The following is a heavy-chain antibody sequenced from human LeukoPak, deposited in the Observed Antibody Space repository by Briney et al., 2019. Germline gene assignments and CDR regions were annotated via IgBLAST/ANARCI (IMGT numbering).Heavy chain of an antibody. J-gene: IGHJ3*02. CDR1: GFTFDDYA. Sequence: GRSLRLSCAASGFTFDDYAMHWVRQAPGKGLEWVSGISWNSGSIGYADSVKGRFTISRDNAKNSLYLQMNSLRAEDTALYYCAKVSAELRYFDPLDAFDIWGQGTMVTVSS. D-gene: IGHD3-9*01. CDR2: ISWNSGSI. V-gene: IGHV3-9*01. CDR3: AKVSAELRYFDPLDAFDI.